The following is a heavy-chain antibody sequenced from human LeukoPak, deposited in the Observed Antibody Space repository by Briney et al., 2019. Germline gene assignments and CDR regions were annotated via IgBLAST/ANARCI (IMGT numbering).Heavy chain of an antibody. Sequence: SETLSLTCAVSGGSISSSSYYWGWIRQPPGKGLEWIGSIYYSGSTYYNPSLKSRVTISVDTSKNQFSLKLSSVTAADTAVYYCASSDYDYNWFDPWGQGPLVTVSS. CDR3: ASSDYDYNWFDP. CDR2: IYYSGST. J-gene: IGHJ5*02. V-gene: IGHV4-39*07. CDR1: GGSISSSSYY. D-gene: IGHD5-12*01.